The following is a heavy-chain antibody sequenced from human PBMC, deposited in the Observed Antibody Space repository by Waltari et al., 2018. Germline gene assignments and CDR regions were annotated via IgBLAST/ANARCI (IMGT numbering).Heavy chain of an antibody. CDR3: ARDPRGRGYYHTYYMDV. CDR2: IIPMFGTK. Sequence: QVQLVQSGAEVKKPGSSVKVSCKAVGGTFRRSALTWVRQAPGQGLEGMGRIIPMFGTKNYAQKFQGRVTITADKSTSTAYMELSGLRSEDTAVYYCARDPRGRGYYHTYYMDVWGKGTTVTISS. CDR1: GGTFRRSA. V-gene: IGHV1-69*13. J-gene: IGHJ6*03. D-gene: IGHD2-21*01.